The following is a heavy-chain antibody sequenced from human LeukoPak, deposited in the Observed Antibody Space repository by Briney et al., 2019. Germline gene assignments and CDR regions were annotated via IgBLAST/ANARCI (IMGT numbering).Heavy chain of an antibody. CDR3: AKDYSDSRVADVFLEY. D-gene: IGHD2-21*01. CDR1: GLTFSDYA. CDR2: ITSGFTP. V-gene: IGHV3-23*01. Sequence: GGSLRLSCAASGLTFSDYAMSWFRRAPGKGLEYVAGITSGFTPLYADFVKGRFTVSRDNSKSTFHLQMNSLRAEDTAVYFCAKDYSDSRVADVFLEYWGQGTLVTVSS. J-gene: IGHJ4*02.